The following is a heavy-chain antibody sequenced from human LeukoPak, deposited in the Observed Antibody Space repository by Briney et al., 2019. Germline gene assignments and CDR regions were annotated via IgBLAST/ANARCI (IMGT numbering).Heavy chain of an antibody. CDR2: IYYSGST. J-gene: IGHJ4*02. D-gene: IGHD5-18*01. V-gene: IGHV4-39*01. Sequence: KPSETLSLTCTVSGGSISSSSYCWGWIRQPPGKGLEWIGSIYYSGSTYYNPSLKSRVTISADTSKNQFSLKLSSVTAADTAVYYCARPGQRGYSYVVDYWGQGTLVTVSS. CDR1: GGSISSSSYC. CDR3: ARPGQRGYSYVVDY.